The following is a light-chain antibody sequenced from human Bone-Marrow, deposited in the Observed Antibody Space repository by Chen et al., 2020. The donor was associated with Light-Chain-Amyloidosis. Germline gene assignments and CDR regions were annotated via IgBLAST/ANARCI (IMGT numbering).Light chain of an antibody. CDR3: QVWDRSSDRPV. CDR1: NIGSTI. Sequence: SYVLTQPSSVSVAPGQTATIACGGNNIGSTIVHWYQQTPGQAPLLVVYDDSARPSGIPERLSGSNSGNTATLTISRVEAGDEADYYCQVWDRSSDRPVFGGGTKLTVL. J-gene: IGLJ3*02. V-gene: IGLV3-21*02. CDR2: DDS.